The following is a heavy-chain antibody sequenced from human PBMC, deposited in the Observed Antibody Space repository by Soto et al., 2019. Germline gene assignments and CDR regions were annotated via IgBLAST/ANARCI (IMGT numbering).Heavy chain of an antibody. CDR1: GGSISHYY. V-gene: IGHV4-59*08. CDR2: IHSSGST. J-gene: IGHJ4*02. Sequence: PSETLSLTCTVSGGSISHYYWSWIRQPPGKGLEWIGYIHSSGSTNYNPSLNSRVTISVDTSKNQFSLNLSSVTAADTAVYFCARHIDGSRKASFDYWGQGTLVTVSS. CDR3: ARHIDGSRKASFDY. D-gene: IGHD3-16*02.